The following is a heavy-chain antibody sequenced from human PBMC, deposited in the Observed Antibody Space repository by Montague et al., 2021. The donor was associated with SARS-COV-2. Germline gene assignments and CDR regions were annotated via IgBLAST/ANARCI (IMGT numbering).Heavy chain of an antibody. CDR3: ASGWTLFD. CDR1: GDSVVKTRGG. Sequence: CAISGDSVVKTRGGWDWNRQELLSPPELVGSPQFGSKRHTDYAVSVEGRLAIDADTSKNQSSLQLHSVTPEDSAVYYCASGWTLFDWGQGTLVTVSS. J-gene: IGHJ4*02. CDR2: PQFGSKRHT. D-gene: IGHD6-19*01. V-gene: IGHV6-1*01.